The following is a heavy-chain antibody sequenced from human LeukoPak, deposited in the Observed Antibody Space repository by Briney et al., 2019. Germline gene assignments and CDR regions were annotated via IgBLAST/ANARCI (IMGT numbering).Heavy chain of an antibody. CDR1: RGSVRTYY. CDR2: IYDSGTT. J-gene: IGHJ3*02. Sequence: SETLSLTCTVSRGSVRTYYCSWIRQSPGKGLEWIGYIYDSGTTKSTPCLTRRVSISVDTSKNQFSPRLSSVTAADTGVYYCARSGGNYYDTDAFDIWGQETMVTVSS. D-gene: IGHD1-26*01. CDR3: ARSGGNYYDTDAFDI. V-gene: IGHV4-59*08.